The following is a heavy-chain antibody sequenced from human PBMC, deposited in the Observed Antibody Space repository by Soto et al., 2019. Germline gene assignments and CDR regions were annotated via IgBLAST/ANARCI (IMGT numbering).Heavy chain of an antibody. CDR2: IYYSGST. CDR1: GGSISSSSYY. Sequence: SETLSLTCTVSGGSISSSSYYWGWIRHPPGKGLEWIGSIYYSGSTYYNPSLKSRVTISVDTSKNQFSLKLSSVTAADTAVYYCARQNRYYDSSPGYWGQGTLVTVSS. J-gene: IGHJ4*02. V-gene: IGHV4-39*01. CDR3: ARQNRYYDSSPGY. D-gene: IGHD3-22*01.